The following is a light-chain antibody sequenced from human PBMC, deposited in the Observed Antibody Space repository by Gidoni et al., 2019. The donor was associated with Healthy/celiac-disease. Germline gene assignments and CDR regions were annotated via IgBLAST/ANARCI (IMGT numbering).Light chain of an antibody. CDR3: QQYDNLPPYT. CDR1: QDISNY. CDR2: DAS. V-gene: IGKV1-33*01. J-gene: IGKJ2*01. Sequence: LQMNQSPSSLSASVGDRVTITCQASQDISNYLNWYQQKPGKAPKLLIYDASNLETGVPSRFSGSGSGTDFTFTISSLQPEDIATYYCQQYDNLPPYTFGQGTKLEIK.